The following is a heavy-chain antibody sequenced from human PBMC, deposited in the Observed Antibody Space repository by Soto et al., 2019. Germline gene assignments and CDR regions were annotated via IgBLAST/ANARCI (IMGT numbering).Heavy chain of an antibody. Sequence: PGGSLRLSXAASGFTFSSYAMHWVRQAPGKGLEWVAVISYDGSNKYYADSVKGRFTISRDNSKNTLYLQMNSLRAEDTAVYYCASSGYYPDYWGQGTLVTVSS. CDR3: ASSGYYPDY. CDR2: ISYDGSNK. J-gene: IGHJ4*02. CDR1: GFTFSSYA. V-gene: IGHV3-30-3*01. D-gene: IGHD3-22*01.